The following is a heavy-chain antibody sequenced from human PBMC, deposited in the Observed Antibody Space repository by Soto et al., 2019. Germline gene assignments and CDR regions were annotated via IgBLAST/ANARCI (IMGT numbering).Heavy chain of an antibody. CDR2: IYNGGRT. Sequence: QVQLQESGPGLVKPSQTLSLTCTVSGGSISSVYYCWSWIRQSPDRGLEWIGHIYNGGRTYNNPSLTSRVTTSVDPSKNQFCLQLSSVSAADTAVYYCARGPSGAKVDYWGQGILVTVSS. V-gene: IGHV4-30-4*01. D-gene: IGHD3-16*01. CDR1: GGSISSVYYC. CDR3: ARGPSGAKVDY. J-gene: IGHJ4*02.